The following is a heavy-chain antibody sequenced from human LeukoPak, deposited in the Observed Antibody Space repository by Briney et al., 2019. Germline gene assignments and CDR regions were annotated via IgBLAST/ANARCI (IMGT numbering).Heavy chain of an antibody. J-gene: IGHJ4*02. CDR2: IWFDGSNK. V-gene: IGHV3-33*01. Sequence: GGPLRLSCAASGLIFINDAMHWFRQAQGKGREGVAFIWFDGSNKHYADSVKGRFTISRDNSEDTLYLQMNSLRAEDTAVYYCVRDPSGSGFAFDSWGQGALVTVSS. D-gene: IGHD1-1*01. CDR1: GLIFINDA. CDR3: VRDPSGSGFAFDS.